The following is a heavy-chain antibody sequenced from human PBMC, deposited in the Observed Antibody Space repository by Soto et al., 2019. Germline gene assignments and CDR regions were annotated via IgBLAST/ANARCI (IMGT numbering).Heavy chain of an antibody. CDR2: IYHSGST. Sequence: QVQLQESGPGLVKPSGTLSLTCAVSSGSISSSNWWSWVRQPPGKGLEWIGEIYHSGSTNYNPSPQSRVPISVDKSKTQFALKLSSVTAADTAVYYCASLGYCSGGSCPTPYYYYYYMDVWGKGTTVTVSS. J-gene: IGHJ6*03. V-gene: IGHV4-4*02. CDR3: ASLGYCSGGSCPTPYYYYYYMDV. D-gene: IGHD2-15*01. CDR1: SGSISSSNW.